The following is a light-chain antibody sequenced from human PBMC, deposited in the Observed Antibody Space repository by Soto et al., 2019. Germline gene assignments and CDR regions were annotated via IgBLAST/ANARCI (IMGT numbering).Light chain of an antibody. CDR2: EGT. Sequence: QSVLAQPASLSGSPGQPITISCTGTSGDVGTYNLVSWYQQHPGKAPKLLIYEGTKRPSGVSDRFSGFRSGNTASLTITGLRAEDEADYYCFSYVISSTYVFGTGTKVTVL. CDR1: SGDVGTYNL. V-gene: IGLV2-23*01. CDR3: FSYVISSTYV. J-gene: IGLJ1*01.